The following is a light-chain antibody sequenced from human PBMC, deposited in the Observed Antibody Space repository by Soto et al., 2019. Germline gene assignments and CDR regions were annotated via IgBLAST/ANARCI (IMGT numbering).Light chain of an antibody. J-gene: IGKJ1*01. CDR2: AAS. V-gene: IGKV1-39*01. CDR1: QSINSY. CDR3: QQSFSTPRT. Sequence: DIQMTQSPSSQSASVGDRVTITCRASQSINSYLNWYQQKPGKAPKLLIYAASSLQSGVPSRFSGSGSETDFTLTITSLQPDHFATYYCQQSFSTPRTFGQGTRVEI.